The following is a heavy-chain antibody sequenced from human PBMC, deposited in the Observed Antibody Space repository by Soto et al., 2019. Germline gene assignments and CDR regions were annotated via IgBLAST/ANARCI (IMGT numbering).Heavy chain of an antibody. CDR3: ARDLSIAARPGVWFDP. CDR1: GFTFISYS. D-gene: IGHD6-6*01. V-gene: IGHV3-21*01. Sequence: TGGSLRLSCAASGFTFISYSMNWVRQAPGKGLEWVSSISSSSSYIYYADSVKGRFTISRDNAKNSLYLQMNSLRAEDTAVYYCARDLSIAARPGVWFDPWGQGTLVTVSS. CDR2: ISSSSSYI. J-gene: IGHJ5*02.